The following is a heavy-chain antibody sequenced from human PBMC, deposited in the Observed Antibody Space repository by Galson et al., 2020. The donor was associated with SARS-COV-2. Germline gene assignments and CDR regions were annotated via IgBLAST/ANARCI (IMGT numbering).Heavy chain of an antibody. CDR1: GFPFSTYA. D-gene: IGHD6-6*01. CDR2: ISYDGSYK. J-gene: IGHJ1*01. CDR3: ASSPSIAGSGTGFSFQH. Sequence: GESLKISCAASGFPFSTYAMHWVRQAPGKGLEWVAAISYDGSYKHDVDSLKGRFTISRDNSKNTLYLQMNSLRPEDTAVYYCASSPSIAGSGTGFSFQHWGQGTLVTVSS. V-gene: IGHV3-30*01.